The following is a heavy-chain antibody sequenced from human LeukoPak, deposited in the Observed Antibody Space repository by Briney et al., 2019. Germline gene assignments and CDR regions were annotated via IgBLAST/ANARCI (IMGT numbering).Heavy chain of an antibody. V-gene: IGHV4-59*01. CDR3: ARAGIAAAGTRFDP. CDR1: GGSISSYY. D-gene: IGHD6-13*01. Sequence: SETLSLTCTVSGGSISSYYWSWIRQPPGKGLEWIGYIYYSGSTNYNPSLKSRVTIPVDASRNQFSLKLSSVTAADTAVYYCARAGIAAAGTRFDPWGQGTLVTVSS. CDR2: IYYSGST. J-gene: IGHJ5*02.